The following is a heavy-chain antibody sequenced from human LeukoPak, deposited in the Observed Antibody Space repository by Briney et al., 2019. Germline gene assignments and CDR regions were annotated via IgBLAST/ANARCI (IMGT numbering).Heavy chain of an antibody. D-gene: IGHD5-24*01. CDR1: GGSFSGYY. CDR3: ARRSGAADGYNYDYYYYMDV. V-gene: IGHV4-34*01. Sequence: PSETLSLTCAVYGGSFSGYYWNWIRQPPGEGLEWIGGINHSGSTNYNPSLKSRVTISVDTSKNQFSLKVNSVTAADTAVYYCARRSGAADGYNYDYYYYMDVWGRGTTVTVSS. CDR2: INHSGST. J-gene: IGHJ6*03.